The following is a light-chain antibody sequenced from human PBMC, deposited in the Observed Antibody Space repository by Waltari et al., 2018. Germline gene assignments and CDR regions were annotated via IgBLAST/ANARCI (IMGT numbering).Light chain of an antibody. Sequence: SSELTQDPAVSVALGQTVRITCQGDSLRSYYASWYQQKPGQAPVFVIYGKNNRPSGIPDRCLGSSSGNTASLTITGAQAEDEADYYCNSRDSSGNHHVVFGGGTKLTVL. CDR2: GKN. J-gene: IGLJ2*01. CDR1: SLRSYY. CDR3: NSRDSSGNHHVV. V-gene: IGLV3-19*01.